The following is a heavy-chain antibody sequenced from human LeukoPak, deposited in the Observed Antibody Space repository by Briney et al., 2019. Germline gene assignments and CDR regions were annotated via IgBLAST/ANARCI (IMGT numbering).Heavy chain of an antibody. V-gene: IGHV4-59*08. CDR2: IYYSGST. J-gene: IGHJ4*02. Sequence: SETLSLSCTVSGGSISNYYWNWIRQPPGKGLEWIGYIYYSGSTNYNPSLKGRVTISVDTSKNQFSLKLSSVTAADTAVYYCARQSAYYYDSSGYYPFDYWGQGTLVTVSS. CDR3: ARQSAYYYDSSGYYPFDY. CDR1: GGSISNYY. D-gene: IGHD3-22*01.